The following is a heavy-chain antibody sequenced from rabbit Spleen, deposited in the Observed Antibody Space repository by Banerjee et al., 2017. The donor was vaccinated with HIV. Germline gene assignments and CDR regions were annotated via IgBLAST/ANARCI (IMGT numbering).Heavy chain of an antibody. CDR1: GVSLNDKDV. Sequence: GQLEESGGGLVKPEGSLTLTCKASGVSLNDKDVMCWVRQAPVKGLEWIACIYAGSSGSTYYASWAKGRFTISKTSSTTVTLQMTSLTAADTATYFCARGEYSMGHFALWGPGTLVTVS. CDR2: IYAGSSGST. D-gene: IGHD4-1*01. J-gene: IGHJ4*01. V-gene: IGHV1S45*01. CDR3: ARGEYSMGHFAL.